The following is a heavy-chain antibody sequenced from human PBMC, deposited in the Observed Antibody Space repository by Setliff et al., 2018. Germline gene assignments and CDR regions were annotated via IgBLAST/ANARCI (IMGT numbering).Heavy chain of an antibody. D-gene: IGHD3-16*01. Sequence: KPSETLSLTCAVSGYSISSGYYLGWIRQAPGKGLEWIASIYRSGSTYYNPSLKSRVTISVDTSKNQFSLKLSSVTAADTAVYYCARAYSYYYYYMDVWGKGTTVTVSS. J-gene: IGHJ6*03. CDR2: IYRSGST. CDR1: GYSISSGYY. V-gene: IGHV4-38-2*01. CDR3: ARAYSYYYYYMDV.